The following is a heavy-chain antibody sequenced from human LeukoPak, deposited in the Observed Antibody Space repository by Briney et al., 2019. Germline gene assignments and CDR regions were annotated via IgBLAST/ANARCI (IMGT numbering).Heavy chain of an antibody. Sequence: SETLSLTCTVSGGSISTYYWSWIRQPPGKGLEWIGYIYYTGSTNYNPSLKSRVTISVDTSKNQPSLKLRSVTAADTAVYYCARQDSGTYLNPLDIWGQGTVVTVSS. CDR2: IYYTGST. V-gene: IGHV4-59*08. D-gene: IGHD1-26*01. CDR1: GGSISTYY. CDR3: ARQDSGTYLNPLDI. J-gene: IGHJ3*02.